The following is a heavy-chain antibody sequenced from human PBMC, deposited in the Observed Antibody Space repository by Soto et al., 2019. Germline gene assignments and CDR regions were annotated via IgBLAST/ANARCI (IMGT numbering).Heavy chain of an antibody. D-gene: IGHD3-10*01. CDR3: AREYGSGSYYTLGWFDP. CDR2: TYYRSKWYN. J-gene: IGHJ5*02. Sequence: SQTLSLTCAISGDSVSSNSAAWNWIRQSPSRGLEWLGRTYYRSKWYNDYAVSVKSRITINPDTSKNQFSLQLNSVTPEDTAVYYCAREYGSGSYYTLGWFDPWGQGTLVTVPS. V-gene: IGHV6-1*01. CDR1: GDSVSSNSAA.